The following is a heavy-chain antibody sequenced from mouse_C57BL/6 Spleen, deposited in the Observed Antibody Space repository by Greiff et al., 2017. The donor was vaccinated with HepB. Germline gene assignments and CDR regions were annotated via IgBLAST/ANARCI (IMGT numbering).Heavy chain of an antibody. CDR2: IWTGGGT. CDR1: GFSLTSYA. V-gene: IGHV2-9-1*01. Sequence: VKLMESGPGLVAPSQSLSITCTVSGFSLTSYAISWVRQPPGKGLEWLGVIWTGGGTNYNSALKSRLSISKDNSKSQVFLKMNSLQTDDTARYYCARRYYGSSSFYAMDYWGQGTSVTVSS. J-gene: IGHJ4*01. D-gene: IGHD1-1*01. CDR3: ARRYYGSSSFYAMDY.